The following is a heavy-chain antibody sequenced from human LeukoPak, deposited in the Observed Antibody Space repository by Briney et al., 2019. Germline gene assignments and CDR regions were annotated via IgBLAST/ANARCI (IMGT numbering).Heavy chain of an antibody. CDR1: GFTFDDYA. V-gene: IGHV3-9*01. Sequence: GGSLRLSCAASGFTFDDYAMHWVRQAPGKGLEWVSGISWNSGSIGYADSVKGRFTISRDNAKNSLYLQMNSLRAEGTALYYCAKIYSSSDPFDYWGQGTLVTVSS. J-gene: IGHJ4*02. CDR2: ISWNSGSI. D-gene: IGHD6-13*01. CDR3: AKIYSSSDPFDY.